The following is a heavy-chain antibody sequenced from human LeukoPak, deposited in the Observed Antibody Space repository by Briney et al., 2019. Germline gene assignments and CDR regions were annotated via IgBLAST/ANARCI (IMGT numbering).Heavy chain of an antibody. V-gene: IGHV4-4*07. Sequence: PSETLPLTCTVSGGSISSYYWSWIRQPAGKGLEWIGRIYTSGSTNYNPSLKSRVTISVDTSKNHFSLKLNSVTAADTAVYYCARDSGTRDAFDIWGQGTMVTVSS. D-gene: IGHD3-10*01. J-gene: IGHJ3*02. CDR3: ARDSGTRDAFDI. CDR2: IYTSGST. CDR1: GGSISSYY.